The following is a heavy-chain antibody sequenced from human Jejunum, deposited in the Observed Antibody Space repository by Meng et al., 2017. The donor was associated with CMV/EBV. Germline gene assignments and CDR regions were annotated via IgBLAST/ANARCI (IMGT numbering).Heavy chain of an antibody. CDR1: GYTVRTNS. D-gene: IGHD2-2*01. CDR3: ARQTVVAGSYYGMDV. V-gene: IGHV3-66*02. CDR2: IYSGGTA. Sequence: GYTVRTNSLIWVRQAPGKGLEWVSIIYSGGTAYYADSVKGRFTISRDNSKNALSLQMGSLRAEDTAVYYCARQTVVAGSYYGMDVWGQGTTVTVSS. J-gene: IGHJ6*02.